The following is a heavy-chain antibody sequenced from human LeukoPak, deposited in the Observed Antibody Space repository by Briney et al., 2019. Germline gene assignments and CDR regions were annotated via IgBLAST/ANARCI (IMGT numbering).Heavy chain of an antibody. CDR1: GFTVSGNY. V-gene: IGHV3-66*02. D-gene: IGHD3-16*01. CDR3: AGRRVLDASFDY. J-gene: IGHJ4*02. CDR2: IYSSDNT. Sequence: PGGSLRLSCAASGFTVSGNYMCWVRQAPGKGLEWVSVIYSSDNTYYIDSVKDRLTISRDNSKNTLYLQMNSLRAEDTAVYYCAGRRVLDASFDYWGRGTLVTVSS.